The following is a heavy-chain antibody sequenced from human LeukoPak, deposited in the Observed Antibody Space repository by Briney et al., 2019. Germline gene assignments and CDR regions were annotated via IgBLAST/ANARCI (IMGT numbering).Heavy chain of an antibody. V-gene: IGHV1-2*04. Sequence: GASVKVSCKASGYTFTGYYMHWVRQAPGQGLEWMGWINPNSGGTNYAQEFQGWVTMTRDTSISTAYMELSRLRSDDTAVYYCATSIAAAGHAFDYWGQGTLVTVSS. J-gene: IGHJ4*02. CDR2: INPNSGGT. CDR1: GYTFTGYY. D-gene: IGHD6-13*01. CDR3: ATSIAAAGHAFDY.